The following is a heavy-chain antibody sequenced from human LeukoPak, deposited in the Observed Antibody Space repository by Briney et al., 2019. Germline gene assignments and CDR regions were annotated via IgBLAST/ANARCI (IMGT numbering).Heavy chain of an antibody. CDR2: IYYSGST. CDR3: ARGPYGMDV. V-gene: IGHV4-59*01. J-gene: IGHJ6*02. Sequence: ETLSLTCTVSGGSISSYYWSWIRQPPGKGLEWIGYIYYSGSTNYNPSLKSRVTISVDTSKNQFSLKLSSATAADTAVYYCARGPYGMDVWGQGTTVTVSS. CDR1: GGSISSYY.